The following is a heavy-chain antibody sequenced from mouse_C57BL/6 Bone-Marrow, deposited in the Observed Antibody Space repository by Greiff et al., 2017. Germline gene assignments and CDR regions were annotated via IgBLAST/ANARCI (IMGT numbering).Heavy chain of an antibody. J-gene: IGHJ2*01. Sequence: QVQLQQPGAELVKPGASVKLSCKASGYTFTSYWMHWVKQRPGQGLEWIGMIHPNSGSTNYNEKFKSKATLTVDKSSSTAYMQLSSLTSEDSAVYYCARIYYYGSFDYWGQGTTLTVSS. CDR1: GYTFTSYW. V-gene: IGHV1-64*01. CDR3: ARIYYYGSFDY. D-gene: IGHD1-1*01. CDR2: IHPNSGST.